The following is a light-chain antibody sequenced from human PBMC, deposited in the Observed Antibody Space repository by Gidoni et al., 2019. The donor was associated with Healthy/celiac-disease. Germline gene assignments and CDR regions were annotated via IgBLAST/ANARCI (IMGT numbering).Light chain of an antibody. CDR3: QQSYSTPPS. CDR1: QSISSY. V-gene: IGKV1-39*01. J-gene: IGKJ2*03. CDR2: AAS. Sequence: IQMTQSPSSLSASVGHRVTITCRASQSISSYLNWYQQKPGKAPKLLIYAASSLQSGVPSRFSGSGSGTDFTLTISSLQPEDFATYYCQQSYSTPPSFGQGTKLEIK.